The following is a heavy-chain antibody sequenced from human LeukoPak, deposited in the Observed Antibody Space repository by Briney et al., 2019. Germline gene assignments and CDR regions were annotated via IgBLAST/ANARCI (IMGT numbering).Heavy chain of an antibody. V-gene: IGHV1-69*05. D-gene: IGHD5-18*01. Sequence: ASVEVSCKASGGTFSSYAISWVRQAPGQGLEWMGGIIPIFGTANYARKFQGRVTITTDESTSTAYMELSSLRSEDTAVYYCARDGDSYGYDYWGQGTLVTVSS. CDR3: ARDGDSYGYDY. J-gene: IGHJ4*02. CDR1: GGTFSSYA. CDR2: IIPIFGTA.